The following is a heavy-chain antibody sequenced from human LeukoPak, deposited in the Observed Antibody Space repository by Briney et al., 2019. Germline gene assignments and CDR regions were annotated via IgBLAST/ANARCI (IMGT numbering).Heavy chain of an antibody. J-gene: IGHJ4*02. V-gene: IGHV3-74*01. CDR1: GFTFSSHW. D-gene: IGHD3-16*01. CDR3: VRVRGGYYSDY. CDR2: IVSDGSGA. Sequence: QPGGSLRLSCAASGFTFSSHWMHWVRQAPGKGLVWISRIVSDGSGATYVDSVKGRFTTSRDNAKNTLYLQMNSLRAEDTAVYYCVRVRGGYYSDYWGQGTLVTVS.